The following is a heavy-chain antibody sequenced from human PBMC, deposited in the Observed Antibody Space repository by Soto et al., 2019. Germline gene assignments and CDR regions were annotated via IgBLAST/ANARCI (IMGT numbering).Heavy chain of an antibody. CDR3: ARVSDQNWFDP. CDR1: GYTFSNYY. Sequence: ASVKVSCKASGYTFSNYYIHWVRQAPGQGLERMGIINPSGGGTSYAQKFQGRVTFTRDTSTNTVYMQLPSLRSGDTALYYCARVSDQNWFDPWGQGTQVTDS. D-gene: IGHD2-2*01. J-gene: IGHJ5*02. V-gene: IGHV1-46*01. CDR2: INPSGGGT.